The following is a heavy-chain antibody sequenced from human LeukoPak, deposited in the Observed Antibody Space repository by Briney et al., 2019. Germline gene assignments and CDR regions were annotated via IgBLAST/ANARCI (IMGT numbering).Heavy chain of an antibody. CDR3: ATGLKSHCSNGVCYGNYHYMDV. D-gene: IGHD2-8*01. CDR1: RSSISTASS. CDR2: FHCGNT. J-gene: IGHJ6*03. V-gene: IGHV4-38-2*02. Sequence: PSETLSLTCTVSRSSISTASSWVWIRQPPEKGLEWIGSFHCGNTYYNPSLQSRVTISVDAAKKQFSLGLNSVAAADTDVYYCATGLKSHCSNGVCYGNYHYMDVWGKGTTVTVSS.